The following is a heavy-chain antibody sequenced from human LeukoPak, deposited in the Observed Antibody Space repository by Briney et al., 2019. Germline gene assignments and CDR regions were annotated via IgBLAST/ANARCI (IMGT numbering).Heavy chain of an antibody. J-gene: IGHJ5*02. CDR3: AGGRSLYYDSSGYYQNWFDP. Sequence: ASVKVSCTASGYTFTSYDINWVRQATGQGLEWMGWMNPNSGNTGYAQKFQGRVTMTRNTSISTAYMELSSLRSEDTAVYYCAGGRSLYYDSSGYYQNWFDPWGQGTLVTVSS. CDR1: GYTFTSYD. D-gene: IGHD3-22*01. CDR2: MNPNSGNT. V-gene: IGHV1-8*01.